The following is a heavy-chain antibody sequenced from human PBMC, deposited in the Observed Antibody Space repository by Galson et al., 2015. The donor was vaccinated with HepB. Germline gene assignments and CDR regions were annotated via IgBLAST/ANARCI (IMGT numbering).Heavy chain of an antibody. Sequence: SLRLSCAASGFRFSDYYMAWIRQAPGKGLEWISYISTSSDYTNYADSVKGRFTISRDNAQNSLFLQMNSLRAEDTAVYYCARDLRPHCGTRCYLTFDYWGQGILVTVSS. J-gene: IGHJ4*02. CDR1: GFRFSDYY. D-gene: IGHD2-21*01. V-gene: IGHV3-11*06. CDR2: ISTSSDYT. CDR3: ARDLRPHCGTRCYLTFDY.